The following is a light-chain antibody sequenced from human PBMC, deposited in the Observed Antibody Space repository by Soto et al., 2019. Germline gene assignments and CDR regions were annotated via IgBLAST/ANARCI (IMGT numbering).Light chain of an antibody. CDR3: SSYTSTSTSVV. V-gene: IGLV2-18*02. CDR2: EVT. J-gene: IGLJ2*01. CDR1: SSDVGSYHR. Sequence: QSVLTQPPSVSGSPGQSVTISCTGSSSDVGSYHRVSWYQQPPGTAPKLMIYEVTNRPSGVPDRFSGSKSGNTASLTISGLQAEDEADYYCSSYTSTSTSVVFGGGTQLTVL.